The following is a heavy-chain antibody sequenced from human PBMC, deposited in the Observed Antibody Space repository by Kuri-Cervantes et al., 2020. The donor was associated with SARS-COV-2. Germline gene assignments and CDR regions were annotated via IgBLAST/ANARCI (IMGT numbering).Heavy chain of an antibody. CDR3: ARESLDWFYFDS. CDR2: ISGSGGST. D-gene: IGHD3/OR15-3a*01. Sequence: LSLTCAASGFTFSSYAMSWVRQAPGKGLEWVSAISGSGGSTYYADSVKGRFTISRDNSKNTLNLQMNSLRAEDTAVYYCARESLDWFYFDSWGQGALVTVSS. V-gene: IGHV3-23*01. CDR1: GFTFSSYA. J-gene: IGHJ4*02.